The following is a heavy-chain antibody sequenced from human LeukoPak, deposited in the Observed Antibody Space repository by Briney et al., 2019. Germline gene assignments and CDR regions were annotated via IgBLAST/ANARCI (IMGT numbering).Heavy chain of an antibody. Sequence: GESLRLSCAASGFTFSSYAMSWVRQAPGKGLEWVSATSSSDAGTYHAESVRGRFTISRDNSKNTLYLQMNSLRADDAAVYYCARAPVTSCRGAFCYPFDIWGQGTLVTVSS. V-gene: IGHV3-23*01. CDR1: GFTFSSYA. CDR3: ARAPVTSCRGAFCYPFDI. D-gene: IGHD2-15*01. CDR2: TSSSDAGT. J-gene: IGHJ4*02.